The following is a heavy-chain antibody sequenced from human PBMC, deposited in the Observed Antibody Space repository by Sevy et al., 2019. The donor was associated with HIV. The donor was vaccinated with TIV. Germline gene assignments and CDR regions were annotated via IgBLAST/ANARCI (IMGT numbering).Heavy chain of an antibody. V-gene: IGHV3-23*01. CDR1: GFTFSSYA. J-gene: IGHJ4*02. D-gene: IGHD3-22*01. Sequence: GGSLRLSCAASGFTFSSYAMSWVRQAPGKGLEWVSAISGSGGSTYYADSVKGRFTICRDNSKNTLYLQMNSLRAEDTAVYYCATELGTYYYDSSGYYSDYWGQGTLVTVSS. CDR3: ATELGTYYYDSSGYYSDY. CDR2: ISGSGGST.